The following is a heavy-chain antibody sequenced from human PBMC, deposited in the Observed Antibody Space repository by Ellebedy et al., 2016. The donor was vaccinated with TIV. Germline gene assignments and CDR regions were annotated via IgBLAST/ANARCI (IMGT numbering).Heavy chain of an antibody. D-gene: IGHD4-23*01. CDR2: ISSSSSYI. CDR3: ARDNAVVTANLDY. Sequence: GESLKISXAASGFTFSSYWMSWVRQAPGKGLEWVSSISSSSSYIYYADSVKGRFTISRDNSKNTLYLQMNSLRAEDTAVYYCARDNAVVTANLDYWGQGTLVTVSS. J-gene: IGHJ4*02. V-gene: IGHV3-21*01. CDR1: GFTFSSYW.